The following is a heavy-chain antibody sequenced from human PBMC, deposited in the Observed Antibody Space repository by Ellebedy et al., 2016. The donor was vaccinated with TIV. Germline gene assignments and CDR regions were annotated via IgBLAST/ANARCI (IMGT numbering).Heavy chain of an antibody. CDR2: ISDSGGNT. D-gene: IGHD6-13*01. Sequence: GESLKISCVASGFTFSSYAMCRVRQAPGKGLEWVSTISDSGGNTYFPDSVKGRFTISRDNSRNTVYLQMNSLRAEDTAAYYCARQFQQLTRPFGMDVWGQGTTVTVSS. CDR1: GFTFSSYA. J-gene: IGHJ6*02. CDR3: ARQFQQLTRPFGMDV. V-gene: IGHV3-23*01.